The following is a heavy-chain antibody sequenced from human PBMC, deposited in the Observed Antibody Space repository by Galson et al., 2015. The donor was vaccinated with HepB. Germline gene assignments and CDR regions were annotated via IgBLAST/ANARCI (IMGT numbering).Heavy chain of an antibody. CDR3: AKVRPLSSVATNDCLDY. CDR2: ISGSGGST. V-gene: IGHV3-23*01. J-gene: IGHJ4*02. D-gene: IGHD5-12*01. CDR1: GFTFSSYA. Sequence: SLRLSCAASGFTFSSYAMSWVRQAPGKGLEWVSAISGSGGSTYYADSVKGRFTISRDNSKNTLYLQMNSLRAEDTAVYYCAKVRPLSSVATNDCLDYWGQGTLVTVSS.